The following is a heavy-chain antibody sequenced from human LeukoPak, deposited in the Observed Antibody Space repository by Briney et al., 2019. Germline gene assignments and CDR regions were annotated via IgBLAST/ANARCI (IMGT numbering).Heavy chain of an antibody. D-gene: IGHD3-10*01. CDR1: GFTFSSYA. CDR2: ISGSGGST. CDR3: AKDQKGVLLWFGELLENWFDP. Sequence: GGSLRLSCAASGFTFSSYAMSWVRQALGKGLEWVSAISGSGGSTYYADSVKGRFTISRDNSKNTLYLQMNSLRAEDTAVYYCAKDQKGVLLWFGELLENWFDPWGQGTLVTVSS. V-gene: IGHV3-23*01. J-gene: IGHJ5*02.